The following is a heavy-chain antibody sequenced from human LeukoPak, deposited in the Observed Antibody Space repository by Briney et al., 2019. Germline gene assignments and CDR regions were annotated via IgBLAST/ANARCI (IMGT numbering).Heavy chain of an antibody. Sequence: PGGSLRLSCAASGFTFSSYSMNWVRQAPGKGLEWVSSISSSSSYIYYADSVKGRFTISRDNAKNSLYLQMNSLRAEDTAVYYCARDSYVVTAISDDGFDYWGQGTLVTVSS. CDR2: ISSSSSYI. V-gene: IGHV3-21*01. J-gene: IGHJ4*02. CDR3: ARDSYVVTAISDDGFDY. CDR1: GFTFSSYS. D-gene: IGHD2-21*02.